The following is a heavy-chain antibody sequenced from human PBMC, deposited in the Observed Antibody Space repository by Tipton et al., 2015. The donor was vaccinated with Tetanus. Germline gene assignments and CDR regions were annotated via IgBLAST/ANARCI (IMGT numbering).Heavy chain of an antibody. CDR2: ISAYNGNT. V-gene: IGHV1-18*01. Sequence: QSGAEVKKPGASVKVSCKASGYTFTSYGISWVRQAPGQGLEWMGWISAYNGNTNYAQKLQGRVTMTTDTSTSTAYMELRSLRSDDTAVYYCAREDRSTSTEMPYYGMDVWGQGTTVTVSS. CDR3: AREDRSTSTEMPYYGMDV. J-gene: IGHJ6*02. CDR1: GYTFTSYG. D-gene: IGHD2-2*01.